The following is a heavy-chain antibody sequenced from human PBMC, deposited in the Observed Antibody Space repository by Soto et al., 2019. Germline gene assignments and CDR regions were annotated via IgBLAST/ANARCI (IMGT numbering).Heavy chain of an antibody. V-gene: IGHV4-38-2*01. CDR3: ARGAEDYGRHPFYFDS. Sequence: PSETPSLTCAVSTKPINSGYYWGWLRQPPGKGLEWIGGVFHSGTSYYNPSLKSRVTISLDTSKNQFSLRLSSVTATDTAVYYCARGAEDYGRHPFYFDSWGQGTLVTVSS. D-gene: IGHD4-17*01. CDR2: VFHSGTS. CDR1: TKPINSGYY. J-gene: IGHJ4*02.